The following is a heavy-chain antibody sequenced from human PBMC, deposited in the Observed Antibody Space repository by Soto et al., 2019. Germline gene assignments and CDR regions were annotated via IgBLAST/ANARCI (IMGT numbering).Heavy chain of an antibody. CDR2: INSDGSST. Sequence: GGSLRLSCAASGFTFSSYWMHWVRQAPGKGLVWVSRINSDGSSTSYADSVKGRFTISRDNAKNTPYLQMNSLRAEDTAVYYCARAPLRFLEGFDPWGQGTLVTVS. D-gene: IGHD3-3*01. V-gene: IGHV3-74*01. CDR3: ARAPLRFLEGFDP. J-gene: IGHJ5*02. CDR1: GFTFSSYW.